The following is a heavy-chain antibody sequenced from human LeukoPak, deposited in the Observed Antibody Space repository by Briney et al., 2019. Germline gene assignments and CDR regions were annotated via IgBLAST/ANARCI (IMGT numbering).Heavy chain of an antibody. CDR3: ARDVGHCSGGSCYPSCVDY. V-gene: IGHV1-2*02. D-gene: IGHD2-15*01. CDR1: GYTFTGHY. CDR2: IHPNSGGT. J-gene: IGHJ4*02. Sequence: ASVKVSCKASGYTFTGHYMHWVRQAPGQGLEWMGWIHPNSGGTNYAQKFQGRVTMTSDTSISTAYMDLSRLRSDDTAMYHCARDVGHCSGGSCYPSCVDYWGQGTLVTVSS.